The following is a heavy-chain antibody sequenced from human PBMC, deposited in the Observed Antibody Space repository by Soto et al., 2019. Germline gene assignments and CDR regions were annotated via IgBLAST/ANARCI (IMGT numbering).Heavy chain of an antibody. CDR3: ARVKWELLGRDYYYGMDV. Sequence: ASVKVSCKASGYTFTSYGISWVRQAPGQGLEWMGWISAYNGNTNYAQKLQGRVTMTTDTSTSTAYMELRSLRSDDTAVYYCARVKWELLGRDYYYGMDVWGQGTTVTVSS. V-gene: IGHV1-18*01. J-gene: IGHJ6*02. CDR2: ISAYNGNT. D-gene: IGHD1-26*01. CDR1: GYTFTSYG.